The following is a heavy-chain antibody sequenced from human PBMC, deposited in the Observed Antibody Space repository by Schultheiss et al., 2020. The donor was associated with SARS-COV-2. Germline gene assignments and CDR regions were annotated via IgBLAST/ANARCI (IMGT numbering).Heavy chain of an antibody. J-gene: IGHJ6*02. Sequence: ASVKVSCKASGYTFTSYYMHWVRQAPGQGLEWMGIINPSGGSTSYAQKFQGRVTITADKSTSTAYMELSSLRSEDTAVYYCARSRDYDFWSGYPRHYGMDVWGQGTTVTVSS. CDR1: GYTFTSYY. CDR2: INPSGGST. V-gene: IGHV1-46*01. D-gene: IGHD3-3*01. CDR3: ARSRDYDFWSGYPRHYGMDV.